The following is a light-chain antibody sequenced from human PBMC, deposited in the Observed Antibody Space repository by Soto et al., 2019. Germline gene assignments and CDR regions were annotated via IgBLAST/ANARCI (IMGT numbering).Light chain of an antibody. V-gene: IGLV2-14*01. Sequence: QSALTQPASVSGSPGQSVTISCTGTRTDLVGYNYVSWYQHHPGKAPKLIIYEVSNRPSGVSNRFSGSKSGNTASLTISGLQAEDEADYYCSSYTTSTTHVLFGGGTKLTVL. CDR3: SSYTTSTTHVL. CDR1: RTDLVGYNY. J-gene: IGLJ2*01. CDR2: EVS.